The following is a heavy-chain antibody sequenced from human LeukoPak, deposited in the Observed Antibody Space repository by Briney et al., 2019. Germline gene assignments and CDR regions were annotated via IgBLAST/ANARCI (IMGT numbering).Heavy chain of an antibody. J-gene: IGHJ6*02. V-gene: IGHV7-4-1*02. CDR3: ARVESEYQLPPXQYYGMDV. CDR2: INTNTGNP. D-gene: IGHD2-2*01. CDR1: GYTFTSYA. Sequence: ASVKVSCKASGYTFTSYAMNWVRQAPGQGLEWMGWINTNTGNPTYAQGFTGRFVFSLDTSVSTAYLQISSLKAEDTAVYYCARVESEYQLPPXQYYGMDVWGQGTTVTVSS.